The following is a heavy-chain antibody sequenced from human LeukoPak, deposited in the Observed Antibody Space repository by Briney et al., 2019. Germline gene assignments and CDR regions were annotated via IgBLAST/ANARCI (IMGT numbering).Heavy chain of an antibody. CDR2: INPNSGGT. CDR3: ARSPMIVDAFDI. J-gene: IGHJ3*02. D-gene: IGHD3-22*01. CDR1: GGTFSSYA. Sequence: ASVKVSCKASGGTFSSYAISWVRQAPGQGLEWMGWINPNSGGTNYAQKFQGWVTMTRDTSISTAYMELNRLRSDDTAVYYCARSPMIVDAFDIWGQGTMVTVSS. V-gene: IGHV1-2*04.